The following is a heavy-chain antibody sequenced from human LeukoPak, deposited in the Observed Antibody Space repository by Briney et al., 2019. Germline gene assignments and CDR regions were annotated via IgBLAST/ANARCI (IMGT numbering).Heavy chain of an antibody. D-gene: IGHD1-26*01. CDR2: IYYSGST. J-gene: IGHJ4*02. Sequence: SETLSLTCTVSGGSVSSGSYYWSWIRQPPGKGLEWIGYIYYSGSTYYNPSLKSRVTISVDTSKNQFSLKLSSVTAADTAVYYCARGSGSYSVDYWGQGTLVTVSS. CDR3: ARGSGSYSVDY. CDR1: GGSVSSGSYY. V-gene: IGHV4-61*01.